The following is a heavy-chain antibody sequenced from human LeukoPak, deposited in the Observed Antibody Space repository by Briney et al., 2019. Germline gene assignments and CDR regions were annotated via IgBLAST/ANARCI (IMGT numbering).Heavy chain of an antibody. V-gene: IGHV4-59*08. Sequence: SETLSLTCTVSGGSISSYYWSWIRQPPGKGLEWIGYIYYSGSTNYNPSLKSRVTISVDTSKNQFSLKLSSVTAADTAVYYCASGGYCSSTSCYTNWFDPWGQGTLVIVSS. CDR1: GGSISSYY. J-gene: IGHJ5*02. CDR3: ASGGYCSSTSCYTNWFDP. CDR2: IYYSGST. D-gene: IGHD2-2*02.